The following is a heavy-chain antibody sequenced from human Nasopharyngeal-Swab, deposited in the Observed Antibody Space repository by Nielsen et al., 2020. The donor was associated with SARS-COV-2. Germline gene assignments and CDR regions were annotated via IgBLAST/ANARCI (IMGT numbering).Heavy chain of an antibody. J-gene: IGHJ4*01. V-gene: IGHV3-74*01. CDR1: GFSFSSFW. CDR2: IDTGGTRA. D-gene: IGHD4-23*01. Sequence: GESLKISCAASGFSFSSFWMHWVRQVPGERLVWVSRIDTGGTRADYAESVKGRFTISRDNAKNTLYLQMNNLRPEDTAVYYCARDIGGFGGYWGQGTLVTVSS. CDR3: ARDIGGFGGY.